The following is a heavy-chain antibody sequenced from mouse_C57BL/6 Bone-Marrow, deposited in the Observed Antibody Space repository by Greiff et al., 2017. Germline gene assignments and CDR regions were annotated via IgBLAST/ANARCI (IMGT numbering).Heavy chain of an antibody. Sequence: QVHVKQSGPGLVQPSQSLSITCTVSGFSLTSYGVHWVRQSPGKGLEWLGVIWSGGSTDYNAAFISRLSISKDNSKSQVFFKMNSLQADDTAIYYCASLITTVVYWYFDVWGTGTTVTVAS. CDR1: GFSLTSYG. CDR3: ASLITTVVYWYFDV. CDR2: IWSGGST. J-gene: IGHJ1*03. D-gene: IGHD1-1*01. V-gene: IGHV2-2*01.